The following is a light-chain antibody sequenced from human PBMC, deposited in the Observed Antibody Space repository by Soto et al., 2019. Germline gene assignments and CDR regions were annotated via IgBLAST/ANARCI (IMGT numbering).Light chain of an antibody. CDR2: GNS. Sequence: QSVLTQPPSVSGAPGQRVTISCTGSSSNIGAGYDVHWYQQLPGTAPKLLIYGNSNRPSGVPDRFSGSKSGTSASLAITGLQAEDEDDYYPPPHHSSLGGGVFGGGTKLTVL. V-gene: IGLV1-40*01. CDR1: SSNIGAGYD. CDR3: PPHHSSLGGGV. J-gene: IGLJ2*01.